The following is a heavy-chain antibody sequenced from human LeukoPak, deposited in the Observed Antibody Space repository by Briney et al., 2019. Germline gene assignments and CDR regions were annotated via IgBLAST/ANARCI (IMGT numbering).Heavy chain of an antibody. CDR3: AREGAFYDSNGYYFDY. Sequence: GGSLRLSCAASGFTFSSYAMSWVRQAPGKGLEWVSYISSSGSTIYYADSVTGRFTISRDNAKNSLYLQMNSLRAEDTAVYYCAREGAFYDSNGYYFDYWGQGTLVTVSS. D-gene: IGHD3-22*01. CDR2: ISSSGSTI. CDR1: GFTFSSYA. J-gene: IGHJ4*02. V-gene: IGHV3-48*04.